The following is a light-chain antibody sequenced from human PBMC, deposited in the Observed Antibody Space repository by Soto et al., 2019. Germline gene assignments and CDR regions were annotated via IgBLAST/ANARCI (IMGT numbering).Light chain of an antibody. CDR2: GAS. CDR3: QQYDSTPPT. V-gene: IGKV3-20*01. Sequence: EIVLTQSPGTLSLSPGERATLSCSARQSVNSNYLAWYQRKPGQAPRLLIYGASNRATDIPYRFSASGSGTDFTLTITRLEAEDFAVYYCQQYDSTPPTFGQGTKVEVK. CDR1: QSVNSNY. J-gene: IGKJ1*01.